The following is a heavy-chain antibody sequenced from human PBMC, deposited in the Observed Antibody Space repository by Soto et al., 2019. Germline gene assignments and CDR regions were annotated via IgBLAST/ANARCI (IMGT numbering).Heavy chain of an antibody. Sequence: GGSLRLSCTASGFTFSNYAMHWVRQTPGKRLEWVAGVSYDGRNKYYADSLKGRFTISRDNAKNSLYLQMNSLRAEDTAVYYCAREYCSSTSCLNWFDPWGQGTLVTVSS. CDR3: AREYCSSTSCLNWFDP. D-gene: IGHD2-2*01. CDR2: VSYDGRNK. CDR1: GFTFSNYA. J-gene: IGHJ5*02. V-gene: IGHV3-30*04.